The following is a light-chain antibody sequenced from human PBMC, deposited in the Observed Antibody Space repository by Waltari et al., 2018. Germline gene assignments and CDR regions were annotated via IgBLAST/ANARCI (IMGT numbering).Light chain of an antibody. CDR2: EVS. CDR1: SRDVGSYNL. V-gene: IGLV2-23*02. CDR3: CSYVGSRIVV. J-gene: IGLJ2*01. Sequence: QSALTQPASVSGSPGQSVTISCTGTSRDVGSYNLVSWYQQHPGKVPKLMIYEVSKRPSGISKPFSGSKSGNTASLTISGLQAEDEADYYCCSYVGSRIVVFGGGTKMTVL.